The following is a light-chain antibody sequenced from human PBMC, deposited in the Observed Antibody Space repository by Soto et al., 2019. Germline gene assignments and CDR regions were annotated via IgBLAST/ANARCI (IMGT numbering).Light chain of an antibody. CDR1: SSDVGGYNY. CDR2: EVS. CDR3: SSYAGSNNYV. J-gene: IGLJ1*01. V-gene: IGLV2-8*01. Sequence: QSALTQPPSASGSPGQSVTFSCTGTSSDVGGYNYVSWYQHHPGKAPKLMIYEVSQRPSGVPDRFSGSKSGNTASLTVSGLQAEDEAVYYCSSYAGSNNYVFGPGTKVTVL.